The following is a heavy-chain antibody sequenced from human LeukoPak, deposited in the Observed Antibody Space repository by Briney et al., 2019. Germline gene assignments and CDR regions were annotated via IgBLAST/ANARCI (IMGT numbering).Heavy chain of an antibody. CDR2: ISSSGSTI. J-gene: IGHJ3*02. CDR3: AREYSSSWSNAFDI. D-gene: IGHD6-13*01. CDR1: GFTFSSYE. V-gene: IGHV3-48*03. Sequence: GGSLILSCAASGFTFSSYEMNWVRQAPGKGLEWVSYISSSGSTIYYADSVKGRFTISRDNAKNSLYLQMNSLRAGDTAVYYCAREYSSSWSNAFDIWGQGTMVTVSS.